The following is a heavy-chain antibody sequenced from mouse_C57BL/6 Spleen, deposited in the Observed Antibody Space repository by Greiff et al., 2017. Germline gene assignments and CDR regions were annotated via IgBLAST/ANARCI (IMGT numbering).Heavy chain of an antibody. Sequence: VQGVESGPGLVQPSQSLSITCTVSGFSLTSYGVHWVRQSPGKGLEWLGVIWSGGSTDYNAAFISRLSISKDNSKSQVFFKMNSLQADDTAIYYCATSNYDDYAMDYWGQGTSVTVSS. V-gene: IGHV2-2*01. CDR1: GFSLTSYG. J-gene: IGHJ4*01. D-gene: IGHD2-5*01. CDR3: ATSNYDDYAMDY. CDR2: IWSGGST.